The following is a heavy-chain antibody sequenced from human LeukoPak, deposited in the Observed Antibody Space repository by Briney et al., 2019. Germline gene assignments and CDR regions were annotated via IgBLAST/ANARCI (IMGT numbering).Heavy chain of an antibody. CDR1: GGSMKNSY. V-gene: IGHV4-59*01. CDR3: ARDSSPSALPYMGV. Sequence: KPSETLSLTCFVSGGSMKNSYWTWIRQAPGKGLEWIGNIDDSGNTNYSPSLKGRVTISLDTSKNRFSLRVTSVTAADTALFFCARDSSPSALPYMGVWGKGTTVTVSS. D-gene: IGHD2-2*01. CDR2: IDDSGNT. J-gene: IGHJ6*03.